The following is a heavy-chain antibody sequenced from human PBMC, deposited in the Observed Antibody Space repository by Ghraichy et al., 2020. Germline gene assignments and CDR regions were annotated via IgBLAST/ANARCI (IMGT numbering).Heavy chain of an antibody. D-gene: IGHD6-13*01. CDR3: AKFDGSSPLEPTDY. CDR1: GFTFSSYA. CDR2: ISGSGGST. Sequence: RGSLRLSCAASGFTFSSYAMTWVRQAPGKGLEWVSAISGSGGSTYHADSVKGRFTISRDNSKNTLFLQMSSLRVEDTAVYYCAKFDGSSPLEPTDYWGQGTLVTVSS. J-gene: IGHJ4*02. V-gene: IGHV3-23*01.